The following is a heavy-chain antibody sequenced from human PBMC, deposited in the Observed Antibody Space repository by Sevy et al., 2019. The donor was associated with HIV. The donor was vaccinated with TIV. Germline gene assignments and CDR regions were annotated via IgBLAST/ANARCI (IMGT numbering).Heavy chain of an antibody. Sequence: SETLSLTCTVSGGSISSYYWSWIRQPPGKGLEWIGCIYYSGSTNYNPSLKSRVTISVDTSKNQFSLQLSSVTAADTAVYYCAGYCSSTSCPSDWYFDLWGRGTLVTVSS. CDR2: IYYSGST. J-gene: IGHJ2*01. CDR1: GGSISSYY. V-gene: IGHV4-59*01. D-gene: IGHD2-2*01. CDR3: AGYCSSTSCPSDWYFDL.